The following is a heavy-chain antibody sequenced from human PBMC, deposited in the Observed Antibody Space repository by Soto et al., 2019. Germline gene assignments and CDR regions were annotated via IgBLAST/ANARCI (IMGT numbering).Heavy chain of an antibody. CDR1: GGSISSGGYY. CDR2: IYYSGST. J-gene: IGHJ4*02. V-gene: IGHV4-31*03. Sequence: QVQLQESGPGLVKPSQTLSLTCTVSGGSISSGGYYWSWIRQHPEKGLEWIGYIYYSGSTYYNPSLKSRVTISVDTSKSQFSLKLSSVTAADTAVYYCARAQPVQAAISGLFDYWGQGSLVTVCS. CDR3: ARAQPVQAAISGLFDY. D-gene: IGHD2-2*02.